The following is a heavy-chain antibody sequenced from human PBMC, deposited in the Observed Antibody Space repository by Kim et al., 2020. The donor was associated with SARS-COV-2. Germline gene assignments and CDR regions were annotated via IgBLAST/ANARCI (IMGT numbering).Heavy chain of an antibody. V-gene: IGHV3-30*18. D-gene: IGHD5-12*01. J-gene: IGHJ4*02. CDR2: ISYDGSNK. CDR1: GFTFSSYG. Sequence: GGSLRLSCAASGFTFSSYGMHWVRQAPGKGLEWVAVISYDGSNKYYADSVKGRFTISRDNSKNTLYLQMNSLRAEDTAVYYCAKDAPLMSGYDYPGGWFDYWGQGTLVTVSS. CDR3: AKDAPLMSGYDYPGGWFDY.